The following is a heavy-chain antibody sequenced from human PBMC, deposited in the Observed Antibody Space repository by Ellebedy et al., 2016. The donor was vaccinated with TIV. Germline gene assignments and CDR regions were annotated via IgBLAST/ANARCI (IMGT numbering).Heavy chain of an antibody. V-gene: IGHV4-39*07. J-gene: IGHJ4*02. D-gene: IGHD4-17*01. Sequence: SETLSLTXTVSGGSISSSSYYWGWIRQPPGKGLEWIGSIYYSGSTYYNPSLKSRVTISVGTSKNQFSLKLSSVTAADTAVYYCARVPNFQYGDPDFDYWGQGTLVTVSS. CDR3: ARVPNFQYGDPDFDY. CDR2: IYYSGST. CDR1: GGSISSSSYY.